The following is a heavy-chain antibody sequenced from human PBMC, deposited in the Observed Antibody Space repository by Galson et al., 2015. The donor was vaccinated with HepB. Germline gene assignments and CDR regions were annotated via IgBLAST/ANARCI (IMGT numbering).Heavy chain of an antibody. CDR3: ARMRGYLDVSGPYFDY. D-gene: IGHD5-12*01. V-gene: IGHV3-23*01. Sequence: SLRLSCAASGFTFDTYAMNWVRQAPGKGLEWVSTISGSGRSTYYADSVKGRFIISRDNSKNTMYLQINSLRAEDTAIYYCARMRGYLDVSGPYFDYWGQGTLVTVSS. J-gene: IGHJ4*02. CDR2: ISGSGRST. CDR1: GFTFDTYA.